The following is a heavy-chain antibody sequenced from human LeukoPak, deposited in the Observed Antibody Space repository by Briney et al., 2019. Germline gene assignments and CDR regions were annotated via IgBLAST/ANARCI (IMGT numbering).Heavy chain of an antibody. J-gene: IGHJ6*02. CDR1: GFTFSSYW. V-gene: IGHV3-74*01. CDR3: ARDRGKSGDYRMDSYYYGMDV. D-gene: IGHD4-17*01. CDR2: INSDGSST. Sequence: PGGSLRLSCAASGFTFSSYWMHWVRQAPGKGLVWVSRINSDGSSTSYADSVKGRFTISRDNAKKMLYLQMNSLRAEDTAVYYCARDRGKSGDYRMDSYYYGMDVWGQGTTVTVSS.